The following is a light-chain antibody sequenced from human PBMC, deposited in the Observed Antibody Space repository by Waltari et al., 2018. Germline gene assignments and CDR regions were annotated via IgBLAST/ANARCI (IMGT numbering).Light chain of an antibody. V-gene: IGKV3-15*01. CDR1: QSVTTN. CDR3: QQYEKWPRT. Sequence: EIVMTQTPATLSVSPGESATLFCRASQSVTTNLAWYVQKPGQAPRLLIYGASARATGGPARFTGGGYGTEFTLTISSLQSEDVAVYYCQQYEKWPRTFGQGTKVEIK. J-gene: IGKJ1*01. CDR2: GAS.